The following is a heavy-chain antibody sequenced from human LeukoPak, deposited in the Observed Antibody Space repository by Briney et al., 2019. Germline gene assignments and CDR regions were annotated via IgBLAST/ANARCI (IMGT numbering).Heavy chain of an antibody. D-gene: IGHD2-8*01. CDR1: GFTFSNYA. J-gene: IGHJ3*02. CDR3: VKWTSNGDAFDI. Sequence: GGSLRLSCAASGFTFSNYAIHWVRQAPGKGLEWVAFIGYDGSNKDYADSVKGRFTISSDNSRTTLYMQMNSLRAEDTAVYYCVKWTSNGDAFDIWGQGTMVTVSS. CDR2: IGYDGSNK. V-gene: IGHV3-30*02.